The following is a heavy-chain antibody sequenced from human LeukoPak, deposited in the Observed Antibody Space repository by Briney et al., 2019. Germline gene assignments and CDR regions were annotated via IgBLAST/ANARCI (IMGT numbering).Heavy chain of an antibody. CDR3: ARDSRITIFGVVIANQFDY. J-gene: IGHJ4*02. D-gene: IGHD3-3*01. Sequence: ASVKVSCKASGYTFTSYDINWVRQATGQGLEWMGWINPNSGGTNCAQKFQGRVTMTRDTSISTAYMELSRLRSDDTAVYYCARDSRITIFGVVIANQFDYWGQGTLVTVSS. CDR2: INPNSGGT. V-gene: IGHV1-2*02. CDR1: GYTFTSYD.